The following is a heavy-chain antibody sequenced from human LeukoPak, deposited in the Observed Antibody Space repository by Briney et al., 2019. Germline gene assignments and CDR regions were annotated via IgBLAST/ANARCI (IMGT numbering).Heavy chain of an antibody. CDR2: TKLYSGAS. J-gene: IGHJ4*02. CDR1: GYTFTSYA. D-gene: IGHD1-1*01. V-gene: IGHV1-2*02. CDR3: ARDDGRYNTDY. Sequence: ASVKVSCKASGYTFTSYAMNWVRQAPGQGLEWMGLTKLYSGASNYAQKFQGRVTLTRDTSINTAYMELSSLRSDDTAVYYCARDDGRYNTDYWGQGTLVTVSS.